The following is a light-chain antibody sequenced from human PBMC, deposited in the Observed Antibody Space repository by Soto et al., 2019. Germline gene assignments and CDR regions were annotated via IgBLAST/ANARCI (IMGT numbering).Light chain of an antibody. CDR2: SNT. Sequence: QSVLTQPPSASGTPGQGVTISCSGSCSNIGSNAVTWYQQVPGTAPKVLIDSNTQRPSGVPDRFSGSQSGTSASLAISGLQSEDEAHYYCASWDDSLNALIFGGGTKVTVL. CDR1: CSNIGSNA. CDR3: ASWDDSLNALI. J-gene: IGLJ2*01. V-gene: IGLV1-44*01.